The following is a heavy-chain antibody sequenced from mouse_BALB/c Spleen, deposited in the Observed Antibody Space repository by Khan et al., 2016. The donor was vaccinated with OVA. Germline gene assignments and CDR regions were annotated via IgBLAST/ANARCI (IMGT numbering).Heavy chain of an antibody. D-gene: IGHD3-3*01. J-gene: IGHJ3*01. CDR1: GYSITSDYA. V-gene: IGHV3-2*02. CDR3: ARGRAY. CDR2: INYSGST. Sequence: EVQLQESGPGLVKPSQSLSLTCTVTGYSITSDYAWNWIRQFPGNKLEWMDYINYSGSTTYSPSLKSRISITRDTSKNQFFLQLNSVSTEDTATYYCARGRAYWGQGTLVTVSA.